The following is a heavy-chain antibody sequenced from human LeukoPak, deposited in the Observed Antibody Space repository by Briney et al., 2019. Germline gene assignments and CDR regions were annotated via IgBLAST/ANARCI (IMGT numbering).Heavy chain of an antibody. Sequence: SETLSLTCAVYGGSFSGYYWSWIRQPPGKGLEWIGEINHSGSTNYNPFLKSRVTISVDTSKNQFSLKLSSVTAADTAVYYCAKAQTGAETYYYYMDVWGKGTTVTISS. V-gene: IGHV4-34*01. D-gene: IGHD7-27*01. CDR1: GGSFSGYY. CDR2: INHSGST. CDR3: AKAQTGAETYYYYMDV. J-gene: IGHJ6*03.